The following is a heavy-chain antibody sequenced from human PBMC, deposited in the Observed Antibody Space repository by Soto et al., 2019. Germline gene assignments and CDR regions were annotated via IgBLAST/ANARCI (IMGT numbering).Heavy chain of an antibody. CDR3: ARDLAYAFDY. Sequence: VGSLRLSCAASGFIFSSFSMNWIRQAPGKGLEWLSYIRSDSNHIGYADSVRGRFTISSDIAKNSLFLQMSSLRDEDTAVYYCARDLAYAFDYWGQGTLVTVSS. D-gene: IGHD3-16*01. CDR1: GFIFSSFS. CDR2: IRSDSNHI. V-gene: IGHV3-48*02. J-gene: IGHJ4*02.